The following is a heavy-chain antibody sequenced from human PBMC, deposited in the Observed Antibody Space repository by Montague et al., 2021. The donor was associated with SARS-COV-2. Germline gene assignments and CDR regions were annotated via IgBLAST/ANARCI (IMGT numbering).Heavy chain of an antibody. V-gene: IGHV3-23*03. CDR2: IYSDGSHT. J-gene: IGHJ3*02. CDR1: GFTFRNFA. CDR3: AKGSPAGGRHPFDM. D-gene: IGHD1-26*01. Sequence: SLRLSCATSGFTFRNFAMNWVRQAPGKGLEWVSLIYSDGSHTFYADSVKGRFTILRDDFKNTVSLQMDILRVEDTAADFCAKGSPAGGRHPFDMWGQGTMVTVSS.